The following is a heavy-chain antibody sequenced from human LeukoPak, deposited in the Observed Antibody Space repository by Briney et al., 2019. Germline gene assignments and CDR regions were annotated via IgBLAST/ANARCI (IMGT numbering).Heavy chain of an antibody. V-gene: IGHV4-34*01. Sequence: SETLSLTCAVYGGSFSGYYWSWIRQLPGKGLEWIGEINHSGSTNYNPSLKSRVTISVDTSKNQFSLKLSSVTAADTAVYYCARRSGGRRLGPRYNWFDPWGQGTLVTVSS. CDR2: INHSGST. CDR1: GGSFSGYY. J-gene: IGHJ5*02. D-gene: IGHD6-25*01. CDR3: ARRSGGRRLGPRYNWFDP.